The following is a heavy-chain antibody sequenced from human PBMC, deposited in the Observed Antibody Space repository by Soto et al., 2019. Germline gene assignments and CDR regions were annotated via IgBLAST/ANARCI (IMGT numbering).Heavy chain of an antibody. D-gene: IGHD6-6*01. V-gene: IGHV3-23*01. CDR2: ISGSVGSA. CDR1: GFTFSSYA. J-gene: IGHJ4*02. Sequence: GGSLRLSCAASGFTFSSYAMSWVRQAPGKGLEWVSTISGSVGSAYYGDSVKGRFTISRDNSKNTLFLQINSLRAEDTAVYYCAKCSEKYSTSSRNFDYWGQGTLVTVSS. CDR3: AKCSEKYSTSSRNFDY.